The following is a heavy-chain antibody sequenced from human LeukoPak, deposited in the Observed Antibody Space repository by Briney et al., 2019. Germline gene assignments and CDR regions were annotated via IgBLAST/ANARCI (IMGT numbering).Heavy chain of an antibody. CDR3: ARHGAYSFDS. J-gene: IGHJ4*02. Sequence: GGPLRLSCAASGFTFSSYAMSWVRQAPGKGLEWVANINQDGSDQYYVDSVKGRFTISRDNAKISLFLQMNSLRAEDTAVYYCARHGAYSFDSWGQGTLVTVSS. CDR1: GFTFSSYA. V-gene: IGHV3-7*01. D-gene: IGHD4-17*01. CDR2: INQDGSDQ.